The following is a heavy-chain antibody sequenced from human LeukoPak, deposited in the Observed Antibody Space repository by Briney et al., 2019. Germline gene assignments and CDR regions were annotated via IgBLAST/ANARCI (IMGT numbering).Heavy chain of an antibody. D-gene: IGHD2-15*01. CDR2: IYHSGST. CDR3: ATGVEGAFDI. CDR1: GGSISSGGYY. J-gene: IGHJ3*02. V-gene: IGHV4-30-2*05. Sequence: SETLSLTCTVSGGSISSGGYYWSWIRQPPGKGLEWIGYIYHSGSTYYNPSLKSRVTISVDTSKNQFSLKLSSVTAADTAVYYCATGVEGAFDIWGQGTMVTVSS.